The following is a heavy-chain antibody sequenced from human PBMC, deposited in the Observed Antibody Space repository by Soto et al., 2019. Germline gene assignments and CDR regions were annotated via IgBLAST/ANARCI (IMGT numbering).Heavy chain of an antibody. J-gene: IGHJ6*02. Sequence: QVQLVESGGGVVQPGRSLRLSCAASGFTFSSYGMHWVRQAPGKGLEWVAVISYDGSNKYYADSVKGRFTISRDNSKNTLYLQMNSLRAEDTAVYYCAKEGGYNNMDVWDQGTTVTVSS. CDR2: ISYDGSNK. D-gene: IGHD5-12*01. CDR3: AKEGGYNNMDV. V-gene: IGHV3-30*18. CDR1: GFTFSSYG.